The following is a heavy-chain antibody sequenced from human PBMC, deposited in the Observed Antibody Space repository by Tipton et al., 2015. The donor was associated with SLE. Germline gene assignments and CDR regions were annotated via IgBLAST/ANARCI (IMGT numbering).Heavy chain of an antibody. Sequence: TLSLTCAVYGGSFSGYYWSWIRQPPGKGLEWIGEINHSGNTNYNPSLKSRVTISVDTSKNQFSLKLSSVTAADTAVYYCARALTGGPFDYWGQGTLVTVSS. CDR1: GGSFSGYY. D-gene: IGHD7-27*01. V-gene: IGHV4-34*01. CDR3: ARALTGGPFDY. CDR2: INHSGNT. J-gene: IGHJ4*02.